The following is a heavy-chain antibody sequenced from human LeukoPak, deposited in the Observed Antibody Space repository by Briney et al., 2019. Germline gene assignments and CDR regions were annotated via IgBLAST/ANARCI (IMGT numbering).Heavy chain of an antibody. CDR2: IYYSGST. D-gene: IGHD5-18*01. Sequence: SETLSLTCTVSGGSISSYYWSWIRQPPGKGLEWIGYIYYSGSTNYNPSLKSRVTISVDTSKNQFSLKLSSVTAADTAVSYCARGGGYSYGYDYLDYWGQGTLVTVSS. J-gene: IGHJ4*02. CDR1: GGSISSYY. V-gene: IGHV4-59*01. CDR3: ARGGGYSYGYDYLDY.